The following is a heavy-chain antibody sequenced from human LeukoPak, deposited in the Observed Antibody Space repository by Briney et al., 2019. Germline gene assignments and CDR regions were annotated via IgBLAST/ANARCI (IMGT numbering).Heavy chain of an antibody. D-gene: IGHD3-3*01. CDR2: ISSSTTM. CDR3: AKFGGDESYNTIFGVVEDAFDI. Sequence: PGGSLRLSCVASGFTFSSYPMNWVRQAPRKGLEWLSYISSSTTMYYADSVRGRFTISRDNAKNSLFLQMDSLRAEDTAVYYCAKFGGDESYNTIFGVVEDAFDIWGQGTMVTVSS. J-gene: IGHJ3*02. CDR1: GFTFSSYP. V-gene: IGHV3-69-1*01.